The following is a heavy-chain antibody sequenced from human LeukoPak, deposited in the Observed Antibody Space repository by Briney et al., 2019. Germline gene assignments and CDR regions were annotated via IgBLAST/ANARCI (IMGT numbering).Heavy chain of an antibody. CDR1: GFTFSSYG. V-gene: IGHV3-30*03. Sequence: GRSLRLSCAASGFTFSSYGMHWVRQAPGKGLEWVAVISYDGSNKYYADSVKGRFTISRDNSKNTLYLQMNSLRAEDTAVYYCAWDWTYYFDMAVWGQGTTVTVSS. CDR2: ISYDGSNK. D-gene: IGHD3/OR15-3a*01. CDR3: AWDWTYYFDMAV. J-gene: IGHJ6*02.